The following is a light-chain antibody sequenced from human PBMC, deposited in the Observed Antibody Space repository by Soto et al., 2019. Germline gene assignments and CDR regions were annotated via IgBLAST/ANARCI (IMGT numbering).Light chain of an antibody. CDR2: GVS. J-gene: IGKJ5*01. CDR3: QQYNNWPPIT. CDR1: QSVSRSQ. Sequence: DIELRQPRGTLSFSPGERATLSSWCLQSVSRSQLAWYQQKTGQAPRLLIYGVSSRATGIPDRFSGSGSGTEFTLTISSLQSEDFAAYYCQQYNNWPPITFGQGTRLEI. V-gene: IGKV3-20*01.